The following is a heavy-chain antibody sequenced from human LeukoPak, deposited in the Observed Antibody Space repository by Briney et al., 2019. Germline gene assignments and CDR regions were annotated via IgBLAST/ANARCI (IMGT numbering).Heavy chain of an antibody. CDR2: ISYDVSNK. V-gene: IGHV3-30-3*02. CDR1: RVTFRSYA. D-gene: IGHD3-16*01. CDR3: ASTSPY. Sequence: GGSLRLSCAASRVTFRSYAMTWGRQAPGKGLEWGAVISYDVSNKYSADTVKGRFTISRDNSKNTLYLQMNSLRSEDTAVYYCASTSPYWGQGTLVTVSS. J-gene: IGHJ4*02.